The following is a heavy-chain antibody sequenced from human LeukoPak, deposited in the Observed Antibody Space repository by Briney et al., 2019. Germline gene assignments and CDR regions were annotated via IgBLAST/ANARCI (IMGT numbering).Heavy chain of an antibody. CDR3: ARDWGVGGRPGYMDV. J-gene: IGHJ6*03. D-gene: IGHD6-6*01. CDR1: GGSISSSIYY. Sequence: SETLSLTCTVSGGSISSSIYYWGWIRQPPGKGLEWIGTIYYSGRNYYNPSLRSRLTISEDTSKKQFSRKLSSVTAADTAVYFWARDWGVGGRPGYMDVWGKGTTVTVSS. V-gene: IGHV4-39*07. CDR2: IYYSGRN.